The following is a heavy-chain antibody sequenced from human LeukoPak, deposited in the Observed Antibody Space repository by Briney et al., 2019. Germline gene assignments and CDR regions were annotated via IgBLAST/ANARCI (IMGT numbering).Heavy chain of an antibody. CDR2: IYYSGST. D-gene: IGHD6-6*01. J-gene: IGHJ6*03. CDR1: GGSITSYY. V-gene: IGHV4-59*01. Sequence: SETLSLTCTVSGGSITSYYWSWIRQPPGKGLEWIGYIYYSGSTNYNPSLKSRVTISVDTSNNQFSLKLSSVTAADTAVYYCARGGGLDYYYYYMDVWGKGTTVTISS. CDR3: ARGGGLDYYYYYMDV.